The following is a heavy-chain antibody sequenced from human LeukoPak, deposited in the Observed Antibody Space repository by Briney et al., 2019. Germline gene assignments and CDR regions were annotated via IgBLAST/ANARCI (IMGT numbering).Heavy chain of an antibody. CDR3: AKPLTRYYYDSSGYSLDY. CDR1: GFTFSSYG. D-gene: IGHD3-22*01. CDR2: ISYDGSNK. Sequence: SGGSLRLSCAASGFTFSSYGMHWVRQAPGKGLEWVAVISYDGSNKYYADSVKGRFTIPRDNSKNTLYLQMNSLRAEDTAVYYCAKPLTRYYYDSSGYSLDYWGQGTLVTVSS. J-gene: IGHJ4*02. V-gene: IGHV3-30*18.